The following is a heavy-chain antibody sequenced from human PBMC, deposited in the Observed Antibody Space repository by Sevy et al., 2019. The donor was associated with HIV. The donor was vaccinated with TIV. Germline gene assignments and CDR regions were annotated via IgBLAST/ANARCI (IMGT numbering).Heavy chain of an antibody. J-gene: IGHJ6*02. CDR2: ISAYNGNT. V-gene: IGHV1-18*01. Sequence: ASVKVSCKASGYTFTSYGISWVRQAPGQGLEWMGWISAYNGNTNYAQKLQGRVTMTTDTSTSTAYMERRSLRSDDTAVYYCARDGGRGQQLATRYYYGMDVWGQGTTVTVSS. CDR1: GYTFTSYG. CDR3: ARDGGRGQQLATRYYYGMDV. D-gene: IGHD6-13*01.